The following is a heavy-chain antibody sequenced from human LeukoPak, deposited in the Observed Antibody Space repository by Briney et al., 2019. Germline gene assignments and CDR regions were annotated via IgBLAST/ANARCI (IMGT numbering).Heavy chain of an antibody. J-gene: IGHJ4*02. Sequence: VASVNVSCKASGYTFTSYYMHWVRQAPGQGLEWMGIINPSGGSTSYAQKFQGRVTMTRDTSTSTVYMELSSLRSEDTAVYYCAVLVGATTPFDYWGQGTLVTVSS. V-gene: IGHV1-46*01. D-gene: IGHD1-26*01. CDR3: AVLVGATTPFDY. CDR2: INPSGGST. CDR1: GYTFTSYY.